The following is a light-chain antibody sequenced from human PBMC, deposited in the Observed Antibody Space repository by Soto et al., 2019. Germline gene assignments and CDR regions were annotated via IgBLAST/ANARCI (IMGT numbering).Light chain of an antibody. V-gene: IGLV2-14*01. Sequence: QSVLTQPASVSGSPGQSITLSCTGTSSDVGGYNYVSWYQQHPGKAPRLIIYEVSYRPSGVSNRFSGSKSGNTASLTISGLQAEDESDYYCSSYASSSTWVFGGGTKLTVL. CDR3: SSYASSSTWV. CDR2: EVS. CDR1: SSDVGGYNY. J-gene: IGLJ3*02.